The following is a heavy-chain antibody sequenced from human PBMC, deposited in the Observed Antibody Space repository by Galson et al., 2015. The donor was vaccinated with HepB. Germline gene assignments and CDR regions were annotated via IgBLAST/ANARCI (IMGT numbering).Heavy chain of an antibody. D-gene: IGHD1-1*01. Sequence: SVKVSCKASGYTFTNYGFTWVRQASGQGLEWMGWIGAYNGDTRYAPKMQGRVTLTADTSTSTAYMELRSLRSDDTAVYYCARTTKIHYYYAMDVWGQGATVTVSS. CDR2: IGAYNGDT. V-gene: IGHV1-18*04. CDR3: ARTTKIHYYYAMDV. CDR1: GYTFTNYG. J-gene: IGHJ6*02.